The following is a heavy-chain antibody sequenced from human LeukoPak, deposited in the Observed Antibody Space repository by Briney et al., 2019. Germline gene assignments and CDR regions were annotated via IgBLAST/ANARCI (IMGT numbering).Heavy chain of an antibody. CDR2: ISSSGSTI. J-gene: IGHJ4*02. CDR3: ASLGKISSSSFY. CDR1: GFTFSDYY. D-gene: IGHD6-6*01. V-gene: IGHV3-11*01. Sequence: GGSLRLSCAASGFTFSDYYMSWIRQAPGKGLEWVSYISSSGSTIYYADSVKGRFTISRDNAKNSLYLQMNSLRAEDTAVYYYASLGKISSSSFYWGQGTLVTVSS.